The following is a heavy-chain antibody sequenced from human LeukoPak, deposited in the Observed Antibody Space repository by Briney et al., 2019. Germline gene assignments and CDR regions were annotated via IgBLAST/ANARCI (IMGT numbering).Heavy chain of an antibody. Sequence: PGGSLRLSCAASGFTFDDYGMSWVRQAPGKGLEWVSGINWNGGSTGYADSVKGRFTISRDNAKNSLYLQMNSLRAEDTAVYYCARDRGNDYNSYFFDYWGQGILVTVSS. CDR2: INWNGGST. V-gene: IGHV3-20*04. CDR1: GFTFDDYG. CDR3: ARDRGNDYNSYFFDY. J-gene: IGHJ4*02. D-gene: IGHD5-24*01.